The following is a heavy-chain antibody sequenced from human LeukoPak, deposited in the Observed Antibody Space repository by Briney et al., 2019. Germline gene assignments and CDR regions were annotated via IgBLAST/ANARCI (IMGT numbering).Heavy chain of an antibody. CDR1: GFTFSTYS. D-gene: IGHD3-9*01. CDR2: IKQDGSEK. J-gene: IGHJ4*02. V-gene: IGHV3-7*01. Sequence: GGSLRLSCSASGFTFSTYSMSWVRRAPGKGLEWVANIKQDGSEKYYVDSVKGRFTISRDNAENSLYLQMNSLRAEDTAVYYCAGDLPVLRYFDWLLPEGSPDYWGQGTLVTVSS. CDR3: AGDLPVLRYFDWLLPEGSPDY.